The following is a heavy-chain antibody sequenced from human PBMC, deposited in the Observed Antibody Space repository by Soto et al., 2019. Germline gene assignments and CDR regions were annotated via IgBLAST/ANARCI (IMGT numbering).Heavy chain of an antibody. D-gene: IGHD2-21*01. Sequence: SVKVSCKASEYTFTADYIHWVRQAPGQGLEWMGWINPNTGGTNYAQRFQGWVTMSRDTSITTAFMEVSRLTSDDTAVYYCARGGSYSSYVWG. J-gene: IGHJ6*02. CDR1: EYTFTADY. V-gene: IGHV1-2*04. CDR3: ARGGSYSSYV. CDR2: INPNTGGT.